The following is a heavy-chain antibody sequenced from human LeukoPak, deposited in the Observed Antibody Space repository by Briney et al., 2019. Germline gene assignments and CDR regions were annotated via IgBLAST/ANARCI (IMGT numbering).Heavy chain of an antibody. J-gene: IGHJ5*02. V-gene: IGHV4-59*08. CDR2: ISYSGST. CDR1: GDSISSYF. CDR3: ARLKNWFDP. Sequence: PSETLSLTCTVSGDSISSYFLTWIRQPPGKGLEWLGYISYSGSTSCNPSLKSRVTISVDASKNQFSLKLSSVTAADTAVYYCARLKNWFDPWGQGALVTVSS.